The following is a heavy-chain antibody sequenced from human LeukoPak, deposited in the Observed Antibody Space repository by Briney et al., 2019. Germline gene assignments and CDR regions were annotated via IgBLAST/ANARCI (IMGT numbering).Heavy chain of an antibody. D-gene: IGHD1-14*01. CDR3: AKDHSLSEYRGDPGIDY. J-gene: IGHJ4*02. Sequence: ASVKVSCKASGYTFTSYDINWVRQATGQGLEWMGWMNPNSGNTGYAQKFQGRVTMTRNTSISTAYMELSSLRSEDTAVYYCAKDHSLSEYRGDPGIDYWGQGTLVTVSS. CDR1: GYTFTSYD. V-gene: IGHV1-8*01. CDR2: MNPNSGNT.